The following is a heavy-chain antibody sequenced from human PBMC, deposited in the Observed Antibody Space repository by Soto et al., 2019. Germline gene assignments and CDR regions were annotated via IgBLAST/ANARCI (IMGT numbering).Heavy chain of an antibody. CDR1: GGSFNRHT. CDR3: ARGWGYDSTDYYYAY. Sequence: QVQLVQSGAEVRKPGSSVSVSCKASGGSFNRHTISWVRQAPGQGLEWMGGVIPIISTANHAQKFQGRVTIIADESTSTVYMELSSLRSDDKAIYYCARGWGYDSTDYYYAYWGQGTLVIVSS. D-gene: IGHD3-22*01. CDR2: VIPIISTA. J-gene: IGHJ4*02. V-gene: IGHV1-69*01.